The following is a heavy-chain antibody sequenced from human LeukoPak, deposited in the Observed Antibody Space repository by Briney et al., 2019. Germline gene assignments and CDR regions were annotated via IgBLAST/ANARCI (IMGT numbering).Heavy chain of an antibody. CDR3: ARPSGDNRFDY. Sequence: GESLKISCKGSGYSFTTYWIGWVRQMPGKGLEWMGIIYPGDSNTRYSPSFQGQVTISADKSISTIFLHWSSLKASDTAIYYCARPSGDNRFDYWGQGTLVTVSS. J-gene: IGHJ4*02. CDR1: GYSFTTYW. V-gene: IGHV5-51*01. CDR2: IYPGDSNT. D-gene: IGHD4-17*01.